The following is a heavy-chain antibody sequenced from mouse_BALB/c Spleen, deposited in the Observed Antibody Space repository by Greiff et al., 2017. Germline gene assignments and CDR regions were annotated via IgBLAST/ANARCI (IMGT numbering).Heavy chain of an antibody. CDR3: ARYTTVVADAMDY. Sequence: VQLQQPGAELVKPGASVKLSCKASGYTFTSYYMYWVKQRPGQGLEWIGGINPSNGGTNFNEKFKSKATLTVDKSSSTAYMQLSSLTSEDSAVYYCARYTTVVADAMDYWGQGTSVTVSS. J-gene: IGHJ4*01. CDR1: GYTFTSYY. CDR2: INPSNGGT. V-gene: IGHV1S81*02. D-gene: IGHD1-1*01.